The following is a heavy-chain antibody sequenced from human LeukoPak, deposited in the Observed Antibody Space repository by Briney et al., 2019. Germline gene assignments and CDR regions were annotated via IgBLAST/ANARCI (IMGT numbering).Heavy chain of an antibody. CDR3: ARARVVVVAAIRSRRAFDI. CDR2: IYYSGST. J-gene: IGHJ3*02. Sequence: SETLSLTCTVSGGSISSYYWSWIRQPPGKGLEWIGYIYYSGSTNYNPSLKSRVTISVDTSKNQFSLKLSSVTAADTAVYYCARARVVVVAAIRSRRAFDIRGQGTMVTVSS. CDR1: GGSISSYY. V-gene: IGHV4-59*12. D-gene: IGHD2-15*01.